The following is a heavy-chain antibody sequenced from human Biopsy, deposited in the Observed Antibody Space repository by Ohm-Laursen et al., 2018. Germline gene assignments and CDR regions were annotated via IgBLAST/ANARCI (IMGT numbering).Heavy chain of an antibody. V-gene: IGHV3-21*01. Sequence: SLRLSCSASGFTFNVYSIVWVRQAPGKGLEWVSSITSSTSSTYYADSVKGRVTISRDNANNSVSLQMNNLRADDTAVYYCARWYGDLFYYYNGMDVWGQGTTVTVSS. CDR2: ITSSTSST. J-gene: IGHJ6*02. CDR3: ARWYGDLFYYYNGMDV. D-gene: IGHD3-10*01. CDR1: GFTFNVYS.